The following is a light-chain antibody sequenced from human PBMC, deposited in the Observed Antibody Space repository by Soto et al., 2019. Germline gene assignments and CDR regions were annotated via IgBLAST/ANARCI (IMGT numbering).Light chain of an antibody. J-gene: IGKJ4*02. CDR1: ESISTY. CDR3: QQSYRTPPLIS. Sequence: DIQMTQSPSSLSASVGDSVTITCRASESISTYVNWYQQKPGKAPKLLIFAASSLQSGVPSRFSGSGSRSVFTLTISSLQPADFATYYCQQSYRTPPLISFGGGTRVEIK. CDR2: AAS. V-gene: IGKV1-39*01.